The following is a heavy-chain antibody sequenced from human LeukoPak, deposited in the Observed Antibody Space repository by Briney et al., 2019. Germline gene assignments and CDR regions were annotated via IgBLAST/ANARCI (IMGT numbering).Heavy chain of an antibody. D-gene: IGHD1-26*01. CDR1: GGSFSGYY. CDR3: ARDRGSQPFTDY. V-gene: IGHV4-34*01. Sequence: SETVSLTCAVYGGSFSGYYWSWIRQPPGKGLEWIGEINHSGSTNYNPSLKSRVTISVDTSKNQFSLKLSSVTAADTAVYYCARDRGSQPFTDYWGQGTLVTVSS. CDR2: INHSGST. J-gene: IGHJ4*02.